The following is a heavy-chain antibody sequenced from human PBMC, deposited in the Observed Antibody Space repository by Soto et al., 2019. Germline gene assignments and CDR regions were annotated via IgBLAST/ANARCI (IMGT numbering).Heavy chain of an antibody. CDR2: SIPMLGTA. V-gene: IGHV1-69*06. D-gene: IGHD2-21*02. CDR1: GGIFSTYA. CDR3: ARGGGEMTAPPPYIY. Sequence: VASVKVSYKPSGGIFSTYAISWVRQPPAQGLAWVGGSIPMLGTANYAQVLQHRIPLTADNSTTPVHMQLSILGSDGHGVLYCARGGGEMTAPPPYIYWGQGTLVTVSS. J-gene: IGHJ4*02.